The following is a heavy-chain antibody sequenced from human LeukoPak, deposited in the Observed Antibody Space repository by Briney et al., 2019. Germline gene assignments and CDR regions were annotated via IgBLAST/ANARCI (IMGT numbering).Heavy chain of an antibody. J-gene: IGHJ4*02. D-gene: IGHD2-15*01. V-gene: IGHV4-38-2*01. Sequence: PSETLSLTCAVPGYSISSGYYWGWIRQPPGKGLEWIGSIYHSGSTYYNPSLKSRVTISVDTSKNQFSLKLSSVTAADTAVYYCASLRYCSGGSCQHFDYWGQGTLVTVSS. CDR3: ASLRYCSGGSCQHFDY. CDR1: GYSISSGYY. CDR2: IYHSGST.